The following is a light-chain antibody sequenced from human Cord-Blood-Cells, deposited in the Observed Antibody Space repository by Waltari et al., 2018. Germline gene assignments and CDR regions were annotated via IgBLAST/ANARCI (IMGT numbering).Light chain of an antibody. CDR1: NWGDKY. J-gene: IGLJ2*01. V-gene: IGLV3-1*01. CDR3: QAWDSSTVV. Sequence: SYELTQPPSVSVSPGQTASITCYGANWGDKYACWYQQKPGQSPVLVIYQDSKWPSGIPERFSGSNSGNTATLTISGTQAMDEADYYCQAWDSSTVVFGGGTKLTVL. CDR2: QDS.